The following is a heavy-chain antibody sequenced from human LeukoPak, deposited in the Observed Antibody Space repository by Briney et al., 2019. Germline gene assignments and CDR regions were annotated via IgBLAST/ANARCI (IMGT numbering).Heavy chain of an antibody. CDR2: INSDESIT. V-gene: IGHV3-74*01. D-gene: IGHD4-11*01. J-gene: IGHJ4*02. Sequence: GGSLRLSCAASGFTFSSSWMYWVRQAPGKGLVWVSRINSDESITTYADSVKGRFTISRDNAKNTLYLQMNSLRAEDTAVFYCARGLVPGFLDYWGQGTPVTVSS. CDR1: GFTFSSSW. CDR3: ARGLVPGFLDY.